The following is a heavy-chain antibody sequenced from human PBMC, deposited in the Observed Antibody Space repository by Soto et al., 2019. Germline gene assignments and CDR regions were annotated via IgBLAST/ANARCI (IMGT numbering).Heavy chain of an antibody. J-gene: IGHJ6*03. CDR3: AKIISTRNYYYYYMDV. CDR2: INWNGGST. CDR1: GFTFDDYG. V-gene: IGHV3-20*01. Sequence: EVQLVESGGGVVRPGGSLRLSCAAAGFTFDDYGMSWVRQAPGKGLEWVSGINWNGGSTGYADSVKGRFTISRDNAKNSLYLQMNSLRAEDTAVYHCAKIISTRNYYYYYMDVWGKGTTVTVSS. D-gene: IGHD3-22*01.